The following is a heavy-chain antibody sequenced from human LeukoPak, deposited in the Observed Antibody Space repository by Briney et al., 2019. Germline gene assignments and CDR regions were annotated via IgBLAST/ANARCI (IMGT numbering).Heavy chain of an antibody. V-gene: IGHV4-59*12. D-gene: IGHD3-9*01. CDR3: ARDRKLTGYYAPWFDP. J-gene: IGHJ5*02. CDR1: GGSIRSYY. CDR2: IYYSGST. Sequence: SETLSLTCTVSGGSIRSYYWSWIRQPPGKGLEWIGYIYYSGSTNCNPSLKSRVTMSVDTSKNQFSLKLSSVTAADTAVYYCARDRKLTGYYAPWFDPWGQGTLVTVSS.